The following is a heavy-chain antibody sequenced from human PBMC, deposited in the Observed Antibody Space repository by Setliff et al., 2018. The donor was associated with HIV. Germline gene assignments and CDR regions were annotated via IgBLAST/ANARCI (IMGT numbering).Heavy chain of an antibody. D-gene: IGHD4-17*01. CDR2: IKQDGSEK. CDR1: GFTFSSNW. Sequence: GGSLRLSCVASGFTFSSNWLSWVRQAPGKGLEWVANIKQDGSEKYYLDSVKGRFTISRDNAKNSLYLQMNSLRIEDTAVYYCARIPYSDSFFDSWGQGTLVTVSS. V-gene: IGHV3-7*03. CDR3: ARIPYSDSFFDS. J-gene: IGHJ4*02.